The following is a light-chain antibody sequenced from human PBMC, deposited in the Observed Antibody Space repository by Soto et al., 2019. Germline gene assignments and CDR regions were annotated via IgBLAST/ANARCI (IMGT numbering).Light chain of an antibody. CDR2: DVS. Sequence: QSALTQPASVSGSPGQSITISCTETSNDVGGYDFVAWYQQHPGKSPKLTIYDVSNRPSGVSNRFSGSKSANTASLTISGLQAEDEADYYCSSYTGSGTLVFGGGTKLTVL. CDR3: SSYTGSGTLV. J-gene: IGLJ3*02. V-gene: IGLV2-14*01. CDR1: SNDVGGYDF.